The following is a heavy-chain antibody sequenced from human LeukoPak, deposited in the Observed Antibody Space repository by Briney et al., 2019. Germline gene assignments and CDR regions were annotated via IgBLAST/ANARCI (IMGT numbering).Heavy chain of an antibody. CDR2: IYYSGST. CDR3: ARDPGGNRGY. D-gene: IGHD4-23*01. CDR1: GGSISSSTYS. Sequence: SETLSLTCTVSGGSISSSTYSWGWIRQPPGKGLEWIGYIYYSGSTYYNPSLKSRVTISVDRSKNQFSLKLSSVTAADTAVYYCARDPGGNRGYWGQGTLVTVSS. V-gene: IGHV4-39*07. J-gene: IGHJ4*02.